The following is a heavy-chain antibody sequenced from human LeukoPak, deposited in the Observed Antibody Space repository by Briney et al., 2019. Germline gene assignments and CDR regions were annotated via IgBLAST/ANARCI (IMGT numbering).Heavy chain of an antibody. CDR1: EFTFSNYA. V-gene: IGHV3-23*01. CDR2: ISGGGGNP. D-gene: IGHD3-22*01. CDR3: ANLPYDSSGYWAYFDN. J-gene: IGHJ4*02. Sequence: PGGSLRLSCAASEFTFSNYAMSWVRQAPGKGLEWVSVISGGGGNPYYADSVKGRFTISGDSSKNVLYLQMNSLRAEDTAVYYCANLPYDSSGYWAYFDNWGQGTLVTVSS.